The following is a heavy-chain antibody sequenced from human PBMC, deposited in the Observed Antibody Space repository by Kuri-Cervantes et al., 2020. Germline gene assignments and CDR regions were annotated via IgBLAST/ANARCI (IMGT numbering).Heavy chain of an antibody. CDR2: INHSGST. D-gene: IGHD3-22*01. V-gene: IGHV4-34*01. Sequence: SETLSLTCTVSGGSISGYYWSWIRQPLGKGLEWIGEINHSGSTNYNPSLKSRVTISVDTSKNQFSLKLSSVTAADTAVYYCARSRDYYDSGVVPWFDSWGQGTLVTVSS. CDR3: ARSRDYYDSGVVPWFDS. J-gene: IGHJ5*01. CDR1: GGSISGYY.